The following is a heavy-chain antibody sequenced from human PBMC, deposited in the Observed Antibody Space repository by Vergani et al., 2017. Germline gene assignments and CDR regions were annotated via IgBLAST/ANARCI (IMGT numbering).Heavy chain of an antibody. CDR2: IKQDGSEK. V-gene: IGHV3-7*01. CDR3: ASSTRYYDFWGGYYY. Sequence: EVQLVESGGGLVQPGGSLRLSCAASGFTFSSYWMSWVRQAPGKGLEWVANIKQDGSEKCYVDSVKGRFTISRDNAKNSLYLQMNSLRAEDTAVYYCASSTRYYDFWGGYYYWGQGTLVTVSS. J-gene: IGHJ4*02. CDR1: GFTFSSYW. D-gene: IGHD3-3*01.